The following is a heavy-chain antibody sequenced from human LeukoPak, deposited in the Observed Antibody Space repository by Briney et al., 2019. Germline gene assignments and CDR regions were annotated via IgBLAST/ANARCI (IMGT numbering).Heavy chain of an antibody. J-gene: IGHJ1*01. V-gene: IGHV3-23*01. CDR3: AKAADYYDSSGFSSSEYFQH. D-gene: IGHD3-22*01. Sequence: PGGSLRLSCAASGFTFSSYAMSWVRQAPGKGLEWVSAISGSGGSTYYADSVKGRFTISRDNSKNTLYLQMNSLRAEDTAVYYCAKAADYYDSSGFSSSEYFQHWGQGILVTVSS. CDR1: GFTFSSYA. CDR2: ISGSGGST.